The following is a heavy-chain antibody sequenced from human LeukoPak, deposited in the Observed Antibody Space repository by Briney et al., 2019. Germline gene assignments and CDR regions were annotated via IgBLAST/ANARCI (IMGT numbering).Heavy chain of an antibody. CDR3: ASVSSSGWYRPDY. J-gene: IGHJ4*02. CDR2: INHSGST. D-gene: IGHD6-19*01. V-gene: IGHV4-34*01. CDR1: GGSFSGYY. Sequence: LRPSETLSLTCDAYGGSFSGYYWSWIRQPPGKGLEWIGEINHSGSTNYNPSLKRRVTISVDTSKNQYSLKLSSVTAADTAVYYCASVSSSGWYRPDYWGQGTLVTVSS.